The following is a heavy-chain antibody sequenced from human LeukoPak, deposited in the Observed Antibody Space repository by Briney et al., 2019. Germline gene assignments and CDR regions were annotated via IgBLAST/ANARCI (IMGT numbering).Heavy chain of an antibody. CDR3: ARGPLSVYGDYGWFDP. CDR2: ISPSGGST. Sequence: ASVKVSCKASGYTFTGYYMHWVRQAPGQGLEWMGIISPSGGSTSYAQKFQGRVTMTRDMSTSTVYMELSSLRSEDTAVYYCARGPLSVYGDYGWFDPWGQGTLVTVSS. D-gene: IGHD4-17*01. CDR1: GYTFTGYY. V-gene: IGHV1-46*01. J-gene: IGHJ5*02.